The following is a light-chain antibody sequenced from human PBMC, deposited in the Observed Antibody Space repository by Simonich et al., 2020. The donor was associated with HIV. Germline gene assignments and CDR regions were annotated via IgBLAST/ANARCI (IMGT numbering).Light chain of an antibody. Sequence: QSALTQPASVSGSPGQSITISCTGTSSDVGGYNLVSWYQQHPGKAPKLMIYEGSNRPSWVSNRFSGSKSGNTASLTISGLQAEDEADYYCSSYTSSSTWVFGGGTKLTVL. CDR2: EGS. CDR3: SSYTSSSTWV. J-gene: IGLJ3*02. V-gene: IGLV2-14*01. CDR1: SSDVGGYNL.